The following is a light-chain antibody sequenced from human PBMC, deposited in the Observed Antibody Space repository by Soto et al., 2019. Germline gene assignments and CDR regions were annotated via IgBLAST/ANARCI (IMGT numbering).Light chain of an antibody. Sequence: EIVLTQSPATLSLSPGERATLSCRASQSVSSYLAWYQQKPGQAPRLLIYDASNRATGIPARFSGSGSGTDFTLTISSLEPEDVAGYYCQQRINWLTFGGGTKVEIK. J-gene: IGKJ4*01. V-gene: IGKV3-11*01. CDR2: DAS. CDR1: QSVSSY. CDR3: QQRINWLT.